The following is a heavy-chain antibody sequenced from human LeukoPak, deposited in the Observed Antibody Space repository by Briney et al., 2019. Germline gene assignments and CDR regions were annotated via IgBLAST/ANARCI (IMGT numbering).Heavy chain of an antibody. J-gene: IGHJ5*02. CDR1: GGSISSYY. CDR3: ARAREGYDFWSGPSGWFAP. V-gene: IGHV4-59*01. D-gene: IGHD3-3*01. CDR2: IYYSGST. Sequence: SETLSLTCTVSGGSISSYYWSWIRQPPGKGLEWIGYIYYSGSTKYKPSLKSRVTISVDTSKNHFSLKLTSVTAADTAVYYCARAREGYDFWSGPSGWFAPWGQGTLVTVSS.